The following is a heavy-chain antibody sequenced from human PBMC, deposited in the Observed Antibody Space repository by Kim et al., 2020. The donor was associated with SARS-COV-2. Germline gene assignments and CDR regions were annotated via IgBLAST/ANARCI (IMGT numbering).Heavy chain of an antibody. CDR1: GGSFSGYY. V-gene: IGHV4-34*01. J-gene: IGHJ1*01. CDR3: ARAAAGSNFLNEYFQH. D-gene: IGHD6-13*01. Sequence: SETLSLTCAVYGGSFSGYYWSWIRQPPGKGLEWIGEINHSGSTNYNPSLKSRVTISVDTSKNQFSLKLSSVTAADTAVYYCARAAAGSNFLNEYFQHWGQGTLVTVSS. CDR2: INHSGST.